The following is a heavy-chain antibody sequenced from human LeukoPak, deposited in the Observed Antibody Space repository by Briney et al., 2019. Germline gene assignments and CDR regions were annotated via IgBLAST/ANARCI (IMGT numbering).Heavy chain of an antibody. J-gene: IGHJ4*02. V-gene: IGHV4-39*01. D-gene: IGHD3-16*01. CDR1: GGSITSSSYY. Sequence: SETLSLTCTVSGGSITSSSYYWGWIRQPPGRGLEWIGSIYYSGITYYNPSLKSRVTISVETSKNQFSLKLSSVTAADTAVYYFASFVRWGAVTGSFDYWGQGTLVTVSS. CDR2: IYYSGIT. CDR3: ASFVRWGAVTGSFDY.